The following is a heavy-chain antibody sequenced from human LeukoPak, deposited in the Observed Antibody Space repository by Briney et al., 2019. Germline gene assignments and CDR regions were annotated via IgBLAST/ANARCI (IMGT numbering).Heavy chain of an antibody. J-gene: IGHJ5*02. D-gene: IGHD1-1*01. CDR2: IYYSGSTSGST. CDR1: GGSISSYY. Sequence: SETLSLTCTVSGGSISSYYWSWIRQPPGKGLEWIGYIYYSGSTSGSTNYNPSLRSRVTISVDTSKNQFSLKLSSVTAADTAVYYCARDRAGTNWFDPWGQGTLVTVSS. CDR3: ARDRAGTNWFDP. V-gene: IGHV4-4*08.